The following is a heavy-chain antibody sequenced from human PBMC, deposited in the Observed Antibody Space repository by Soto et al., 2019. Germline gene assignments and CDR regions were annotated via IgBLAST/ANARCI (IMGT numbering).Heavy chain of an antibody. D-gene: IGHD6-13*01. CDR3: ATGQQVRMADI. CDR1: GFTVSGYY. Sequence: QVQLLESGGDLVKPGGSLRLSCAASGFTVSGYYMAWIRQPPGKGLEWISYISGDSTDTNYDDSVKGRFTISRDNAKNSLYLQMNSLRAEDTAVYFCATGQQVRMADIWGQGTMVTVSS. J-gene: IGHJ3*02. CDR2: ISGDSTDT. V-gene: IGHV3-11*03.